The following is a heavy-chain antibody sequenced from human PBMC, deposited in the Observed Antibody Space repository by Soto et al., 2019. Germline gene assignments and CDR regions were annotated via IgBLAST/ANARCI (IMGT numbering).Heavy chain of an antibody. Sequence: GASVKVSCKASGYTFTGYYMLWVRQAPGQGLEWMGWINPNSGGTNYAQKFQGRVTMTRDTSISTAYMELSRLRSDDTAVYYCARGGDCSSTSCYDWFDPWGQGTLVTVSS. CDR3: ARGGDCSSTSCYDWFDP. D-gene: IGHD2-2*01. J-gene: IGHJ5*02. CDR1: GYTFTGYY. CDR2: INPNSGGT. V-gene: IGHV1-2*02.